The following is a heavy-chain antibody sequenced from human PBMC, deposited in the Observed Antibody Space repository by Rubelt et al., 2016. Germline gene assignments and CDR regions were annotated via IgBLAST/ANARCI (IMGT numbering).Heavy chain of an antibody. CDR1: GYTFSTYP. Sequence: QVHLVQSGAEVKKPGASVKISCKASGYTFSTYPIHLVRQAPGQRLEWMGWTSTYNSRTNYAQKFQDSVTMTTDPCTTTAYMRLRGLRSDDTAVYYCARVPSFTSRGDSWGQGTLVTVSS. D-gene: IGHD2-2*01. V-gene: IGHV1-3*04. CDR2: TSTYNSRT. J-gene: IGHJ4*02. CDR3: ARVPSFTSRGDS.